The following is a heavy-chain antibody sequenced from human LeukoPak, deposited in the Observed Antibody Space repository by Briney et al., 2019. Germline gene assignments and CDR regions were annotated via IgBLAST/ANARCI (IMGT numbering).Heavy chain of an antibody. D-gene: IGHD1-1*01. CDR3: ATRQTASFDY. CDR2: INPNSGDT. CDR1: GYIFTGQY. Sequence: ASVKVSCKASGYIFTGQYMHWVRQAPGQGLEWMGWINPNSGDTNYAQKFQGRVTMTRDTSISTAYMELSWLRSDDTAVYYCATRQTASFDYWGQGTLVTVSS. J-gene: IGHJ4*02. V-gene: IGHV1-2*02.